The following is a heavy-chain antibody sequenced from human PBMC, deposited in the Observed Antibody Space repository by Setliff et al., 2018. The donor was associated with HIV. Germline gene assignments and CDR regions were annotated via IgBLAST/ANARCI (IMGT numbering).Heavy chain of an antibody. CDR2: IDPSDSYT. CDR1: GYRFTSYW. D-gene: IGHD5-12*01. J-gene: IGHJ6*02. V-gene: IGHV5-10-1*01. Sequence: GESLKISCEGSGYRFTSYWIAWVRQVPGKGLEWMGRIDPSDSYTNYNPSFQGHVSISVDKSISTAYLQWSGLKASDTAIYYCAGGYEMPEFSYGVDVWGQGTTVTVSS. CDR3: AGGYEMPEFSYGVDV.